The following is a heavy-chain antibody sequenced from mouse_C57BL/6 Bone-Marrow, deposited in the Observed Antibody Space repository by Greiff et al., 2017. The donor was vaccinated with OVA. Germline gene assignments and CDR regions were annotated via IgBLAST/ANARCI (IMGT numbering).Heavy chain of an antibody. Sequence: EVKLMESGGGLVQPKGSLKLSCAASGFSFNTYAMNWVRQAPGTGLEWVARIRSKSNNYATYYADSVKDRFTISRDDAESMLYLQMNNLKTEDTAMYYCVRHDVYWYFDVWGTGTTVTVSS. CDR1: GFSFNTYA. CDR2: IRSKSNNYAT. V-gene: IGHV10-1*01. J-gene: IGHJ1*03. CDR3: VRHDVYWYFDV. D-gene: IGHD2-3*01.